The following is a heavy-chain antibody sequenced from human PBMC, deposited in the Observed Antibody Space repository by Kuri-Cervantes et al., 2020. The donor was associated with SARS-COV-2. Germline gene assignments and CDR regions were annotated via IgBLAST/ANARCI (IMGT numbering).Heavy chain of an antibody. J-gene: IGHJ6*02. CDR1: GFTFSSYS. D-gene: IGHD3-3*01. Sequence: GESLKISCAASGFTFSSYSMNWVRQAPGKGPEWVSSISSSSSYIYYADSVKGRFTISRDNAKNTLYLQMNSLRAEDTAVYYCAVDFWSGYSLRIGGAPGYGMDVWGQGTTVTVSS. CDR2: ISSSSSYI. CDR3: AVDFWSGYSLRIGGAPGYGMDV. V-gene: IGHV3-21*01.